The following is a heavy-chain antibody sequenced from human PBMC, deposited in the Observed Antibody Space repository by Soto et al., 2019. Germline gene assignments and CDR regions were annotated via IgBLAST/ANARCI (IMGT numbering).Heavy chain of an antibody. J-gene: IGHJ5*02. CDR1: GYTFTSYA. CDR2: INAGNGNT. D-gene: IGHD2-21*02. V-gene: IGHV1-3*01. CDR3: ARESAYCGGDCYPNWFDP. Sequence: ASVKVSCKAPGYTFTSYAMHWVRQAPGQRLEWMGWINAGNGNTKYSQKFQGRVTITRDTSASTAYMELSSLRSEDTAVYYCARESAYCGGDCYPNWFDPWGQGTQVTVSS.